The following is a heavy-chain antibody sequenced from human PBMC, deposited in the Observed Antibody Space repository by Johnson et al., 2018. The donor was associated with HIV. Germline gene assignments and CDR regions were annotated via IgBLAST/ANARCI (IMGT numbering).Heavy chain of an antibody. CDR3: AKDEGITMIVVVPDAFDI. V-gene: IGHV3-9*01. D-gene: IGHD3-22*01. CDR2: ISWNSGSI. CDR1: GFTFDDYA. Sequence: VQLVESGGGLVQPGRSLRLSCVASGFTFDDYAMHWVRQAPGKGLEWVSGISWNSGSIGYADSVKGRFTISRDNAKNSLYLQMNSLRAEDTALYYCAKDEGITMIVVVPDAFDIWGQGTMVTVSS. J-gene: IGHJ3*02.